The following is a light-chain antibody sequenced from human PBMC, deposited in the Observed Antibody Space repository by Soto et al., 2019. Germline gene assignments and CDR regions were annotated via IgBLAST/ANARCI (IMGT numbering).Light chain of an antibody. V-gene: IGKV3-20*01. CDR3: QQYGSLIT. Sequence: EFVVTQSPGTLSLSPVERATLSCRASQTVRNNYLAWYQQKPGQAPRLLIYDASSRATGIPDRFSGSRSGTDFTLTISRLEPEDFAVYYCQQYGSLITFGQGTRLEIK. CDR2: DAS. CDR1: QTVRNNY. J-gene: IGKJ5*01.